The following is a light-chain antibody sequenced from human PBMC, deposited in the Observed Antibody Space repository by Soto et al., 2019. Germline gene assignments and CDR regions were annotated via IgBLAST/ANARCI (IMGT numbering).Light chain of an antibody. CDR3: SSYTTSSTRV. CDR2: EVT. CDR1: SSDLGIYNY. V-gene: IGLV2-14*01. J-gene: IGLJ1*01. Sequence: QSVLTQPASVSGSPGQSIAISCSGSSSDLGIYNYVSWYQQHPGKVPKLIIFEVTNRPSGVSNRFSGSKSGNTDSLTISGLQAEDEADYYCSSYTTSSTRVFGTGTKVTVL.